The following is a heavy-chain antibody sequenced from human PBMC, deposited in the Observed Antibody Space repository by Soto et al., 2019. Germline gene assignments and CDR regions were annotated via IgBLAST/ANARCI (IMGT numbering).Heavy chain of an antibody. CDR1: GGSISSSSYY. CDR2: IYYSGST. V-gene: IGHV4-39*01. CDR3: ASQITMVRGVINY. J-gene: IGHJ4*02. Sequence: QLQLQESGPGLVKPSETLSLTCTVSGGSISSSSYYWGWIRQPPGKGLEWIGRIYYSGSTYYNPSLKSRVTISVDTSKNHFSLKLSSVTAADTAVYYCASQITMVRGVINYWGQGTLVTVSS. D-gene: IGHD3-10*01.